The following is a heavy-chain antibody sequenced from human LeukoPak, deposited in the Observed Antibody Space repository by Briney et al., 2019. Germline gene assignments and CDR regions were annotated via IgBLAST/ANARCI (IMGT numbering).Heavy chain of an antibody. CDR2: ISSSSSYI. D-gene: IGHD3-16*02. CDR3: ARDYRAYDAFDI. CDR1: GFTFSSYS. J-gene: IGHJ3*02. Sequence: GGSLRLSCAASGFTFSSYSMNWVRQAPGKGLEWVSSISSSSSYIYYAYSGKGRFNISRDHDKNSLYLQMNSLRAEDTAVYYCARDYRAYDAFDIWGQGTMVTVSS. V-gene: IGHV3-21*01.